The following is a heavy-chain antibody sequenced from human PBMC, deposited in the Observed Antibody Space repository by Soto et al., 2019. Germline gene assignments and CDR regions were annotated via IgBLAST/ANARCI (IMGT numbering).Heavy chain of an antibody. V-gene: IGHV4-34*01. CDR3: ARGRVRFLEWLPRDFDY. CDR2: INHSGST. Sequence: PSETLSLTCAVYGGSFSGYYWSWIRQPPGKGLEWIGEINHSGSTNYNPSLKSRVTISVDTSKNQFSLKLSPVTAADTAVYYCARGRVRFLEWLPRDFDYWGQGTLVTVSS. D-gene: IGHD3-3*01. CDR1: GGSFSGYY. J-gene: IGHJ4*02.